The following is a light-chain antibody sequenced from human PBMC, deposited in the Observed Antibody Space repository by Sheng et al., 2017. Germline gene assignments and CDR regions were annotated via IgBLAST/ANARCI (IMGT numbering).Light chain of an antibody. CDR3: QVWDSSSDPVV. CDR2: DDS. CDR1: NIESKT. Sequence: SYVLTQPPSVSVAPGKTARITCGGNNIESKTVHWYQQKPGQAPVLVVYDDSDWPSGIPERFSGSNSGSTATLTINRVEAGDEADYYCQVWDSSSDPVVFGGGTKLTVL. V-gene: IGLV3-21*03. J-gene: IGLJ2*01.